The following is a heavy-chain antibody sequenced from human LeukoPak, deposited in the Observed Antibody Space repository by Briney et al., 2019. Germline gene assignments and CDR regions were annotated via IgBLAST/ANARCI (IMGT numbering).Heavy chain of an antibody. V-gene: IGHV4-34*01. CDR3: ARSKDILTGYCFDY. Sequence: SETLSLTCAVYGGSFSGYYWSWIRQPPGKGLEWIGEINHSGSTNYNPSLKSRVTLSVDTSKNQFSLKLNSVTAADTAVYYCARSKDILTGYCFDYWGLGTLVTVSS. D-gene: IGHD3-9*01. J-gene: IGHJ4*02. CDR2: INHSGST. CDR1: GGSFSGYY.